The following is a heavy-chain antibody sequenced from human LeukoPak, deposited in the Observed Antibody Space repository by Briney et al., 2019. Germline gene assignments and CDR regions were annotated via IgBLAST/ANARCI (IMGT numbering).Heavy chain of an antibody. CDR3: AKDLERVGYCSSTSCYTLPIFDY. CDR2: ISYDGSNK. CDR1: GFTFSSYG. D-gene: IGHD2-2*02. Sequence: GGSLRLSCAASGFTFSSYGMHWVRQAPGKGLEWVAVISYDGSNKYYADSVKGRFTISRDNSKNTLYLQMNSLRAEDTAEYYCAKDLERVGYCSSTSCYTLPIFDYWGQGTLVTVSS. V-gene: IGHV3-30*18. J-gene: IGHJ4*02.